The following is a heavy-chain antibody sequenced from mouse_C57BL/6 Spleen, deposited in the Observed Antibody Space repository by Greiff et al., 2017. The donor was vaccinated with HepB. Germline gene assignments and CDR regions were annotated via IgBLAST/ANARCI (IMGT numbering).Heavy chain of an antibody. CDR2: IDPSDSET. J-gene: IGHJ4*01. CDR1: GYTITSYW. D-gene: IGHD1-1*01. Sequence: QVQLQQPGAELVRPGSSVKLSCKASGYTITSYWMHWVKQRPIQGLEWIGNIDPSDSETHYNQKFKDKATLTVDKSSSTAYMQLSSLTSEDSAVYYGARWAYGSSYAGNYAMDYWGQGTSVTVSS. V-gene: IGHV1-52*01. CDR3: ARWAYGSSYAGNYAMDY.